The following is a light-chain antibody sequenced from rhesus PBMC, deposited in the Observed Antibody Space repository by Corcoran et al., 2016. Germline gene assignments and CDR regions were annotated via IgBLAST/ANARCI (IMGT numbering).Light chain of an antibody. CDR1: QSFSSW. Sequence: DIQMTQSPSSLSASVGDTVTITCRASQSFSSWLAWYQQKPGKAPKLLFYKASSFQSGVPSRFSGSGSGTDFTLTISSLQSEDFATYYCQQYSSSPYSFGQGTKVEIK. CDR2: KAS. J-gene: IGKJ2*01. V-gene: IGKV1-22*01. CDR3: QQYSSSPYS.